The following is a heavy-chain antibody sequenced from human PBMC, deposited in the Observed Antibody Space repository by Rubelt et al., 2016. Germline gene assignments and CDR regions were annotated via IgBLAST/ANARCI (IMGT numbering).Heavy chain of an antibody. CDR1: GGSFGGYS. CDR2: VNHAAVT. D-gene: IGHD3-10*01. Sequence: QVQLQQWGEGLLKPSETLSLTCVVSGGSFGGYSWSWVRQPPEKGLEWIGDVNHAAVTVYSPSLKSRVTISLETSKNHLSLCLDAVTAADTAVDYCARGASPWYYGTNDYYHYWGPGSQVVVSS. V-gene: IGHV4-34*02. J-gene: IGHJ4*02. CDR3: ARGASPWYYGTNDYYHY.